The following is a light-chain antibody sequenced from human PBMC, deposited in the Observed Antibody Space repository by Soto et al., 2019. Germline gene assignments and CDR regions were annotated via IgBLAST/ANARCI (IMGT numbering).Light chain of an antibody. Sequence: AIQLTQSPSSLSASVGDRVTITCRASQGINSALAWYQQKPGRAPKLLIYDASSLESGVPSRFSGSGSGKDFTLTISSLQPEDFATYYCQQFNSYPLLTFGGGTKVEIK. CDR2: DAS. J-gene: IGKJ4*01. CDR3: QQFNSYPLLT. CDR1: QGINSA. V-gene: IGKV1-13*02.